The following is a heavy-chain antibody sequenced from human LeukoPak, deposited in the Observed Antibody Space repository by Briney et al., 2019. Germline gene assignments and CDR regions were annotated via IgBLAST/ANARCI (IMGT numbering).Heavy chain of an antibody. CDR2: IYSCDST. Sequence: GGSLRLSCAASGFTVSSKYMSWVRQAPGKGLEWVSVIYSCDSTYYADSVKGRFTISSDNSKNTLYLQMNSLRAEDTAVYYCASLPIVVVPAGSYWGEETLVTVSS. CDR3: ASLPIVVVPAGSY. CDR1: GFTVSSKY. J-gene: IGHJ4*02. V-gene: IGHV3-66*02. D-gene: IGHD2-2*01.